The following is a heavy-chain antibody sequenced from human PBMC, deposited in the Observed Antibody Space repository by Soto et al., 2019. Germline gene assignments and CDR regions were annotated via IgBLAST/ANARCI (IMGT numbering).Heavy chain of an antibody. Sequence: QVQLVQSGAEVKKPGSSVKVSCMASGGTFTYYSFNWVRRAPGQGLEWMGRIITLFNRTTYAQKFQDRVTITADKSTGTAYMELSSLRSEDTAVYFCAIMSHDKTLVIPTTMSYFDLWGRGTLVTVSS. CDR2: IITLFNRT. CDR1: GGTFTYYS. D-gene: IGHD3-10*02. CDR3: AIMSHDKTLVIPTTMSYFDL. J-gene: IGHJ2*01. V-gene: IGHV1-69*02.